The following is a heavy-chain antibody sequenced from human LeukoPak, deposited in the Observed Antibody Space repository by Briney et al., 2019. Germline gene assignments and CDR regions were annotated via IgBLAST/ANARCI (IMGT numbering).Heavy chain of an antibody. J-gene: IGHJ6*04. V-gene: IGHV3-23*01. CDR2: ISGSGGST. Sequence: GGTLRLSCAASGFTFRRYGMTWVRQAPGKGLEWVSSISGSGGSTFYADSVKGRFTISRDNAKNSLSLQMNSLRAEDTAVYYCAELGITMIGGVWGEGTTVTISS. D-gene: IGHD3-10*02. CDR3: AELGITMIGGV. CDR1: GFTFRRYG.